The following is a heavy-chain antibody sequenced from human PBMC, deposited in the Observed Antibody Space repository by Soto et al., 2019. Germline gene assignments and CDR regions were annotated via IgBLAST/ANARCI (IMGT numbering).Heavy chain of an antibody. V-gene: IGHV4-61*01. J-gene: IGHJ4*02. D-gene: IGHD3-10*01. CDR3: ARSAGVFVDY. CDR2: ISYSGRT. CDR1: GGSVSSGSYY. Sequence: QVQLQESGPGLGKPSETLSLTCSVSGGSVSSGSYYWSWIRQPPGKGLEWIGYISYSGRTNYNPSLKSRVTIAVHTSKNQFSLKLSSVTAADTAMYYCARSAGVFVDYWGQGTLVTVTS.